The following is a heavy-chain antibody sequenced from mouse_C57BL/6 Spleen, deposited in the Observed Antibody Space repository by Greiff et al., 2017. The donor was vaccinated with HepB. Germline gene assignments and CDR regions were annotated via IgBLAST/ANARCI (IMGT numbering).Heavy chain of an antibody. CDR3: ARDIQIPFAY. V-gene: IGHV5-17*01. CDR2: ISSGSSTI. J-gene: IGHJ3*01. CDR1: GFTFSDYG. Sequence: EVQLQESGGGLVKPGGSLKLSCAASGFTFSDYGMHWVRQAPEKGLEWVAYISSGSSTIYYADTVKGRFTISRDNAKNTLFLQMTSLRSEDTAMYYCARDIQIPFAYWGQGTLVTVSA.